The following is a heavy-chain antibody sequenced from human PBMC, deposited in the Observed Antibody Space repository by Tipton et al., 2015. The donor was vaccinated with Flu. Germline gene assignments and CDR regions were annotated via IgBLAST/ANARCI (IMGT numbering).Heavy chain of an antibody. CDR1: GYTFTGYY. V-gene: IGHV1-69*13. CDR2: IIPIFGTA. J-gene: IGHJ4*02. D-gene: IGHD3-22*01. CDR3: ARDRDSSGYYHSTLDY. Sequence: QSGAEVKKPGASVKVSCKASGYTFTGYYMHWVRQAPGQGLEWMGWIIPIFGTANYAQKFQGRVTITADESTSTAYMELSSLRSEDTAVYYCARDRDSSGYYHSTLDYWGQGTLVTVSS.